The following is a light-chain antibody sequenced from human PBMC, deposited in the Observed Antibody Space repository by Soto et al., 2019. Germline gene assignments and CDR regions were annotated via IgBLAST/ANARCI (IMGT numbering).Light chain of an antibody. CDR3: QQRTSWPPGT. Sequence: VFTESPSSLTFSPGERVTFSCRASQSVGSYLAWYQHKPGHAPRLLIYDASHRATGIPARFSGSGSGTDFTLTISSLEPEDFAVYYCQQRTSWPPGTFGPGTKVDIK. V-gene: IGKV3-11*01. CDR2: DAS. CDR1: QSVGSY. J-gene: IGKJ3*01.